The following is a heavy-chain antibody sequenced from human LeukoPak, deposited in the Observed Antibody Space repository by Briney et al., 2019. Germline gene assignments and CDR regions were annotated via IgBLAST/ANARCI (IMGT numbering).Heavy chain of an antibody. CDR3: AKMTIQGDAVL. D-gene: IGHD2-21*02. CDR2: IYYTGRT. CDR1: GGPIIVAY. V-gene: IGHV4-59*01. J-gene: IGHJ4*02. Sequence: SETLSVTCIVSGGPIIVAYWNWIRQGPRKRLWWIGYIYYTGRTKYNPSLPSRPTFSIETSNRQFSLSLTSVTAADTAVSYFAKMTIQGDAVLWGQGSLVTVSS.